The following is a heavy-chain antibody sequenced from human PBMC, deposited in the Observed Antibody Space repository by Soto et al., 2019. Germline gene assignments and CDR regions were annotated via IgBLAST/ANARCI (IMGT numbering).Heavy chain of an antibody. CDR2: MSNTGRTI. CDR1: GFPFSTYN. J-gene: IGHJ6*02. CDR3: ARDRNRCYDMDV. Sequence: PGGSLRLSCEGSGFPFSTYNMDWVRQAQGKGLEWVSYMSNTGRTIFYADSVRGRFTISRDNAKNAQFLQTNSLRNEDTAVYYCARDRNRCYDMDVSGQATTVSVAS. V-gene: IGHV3-48*02.